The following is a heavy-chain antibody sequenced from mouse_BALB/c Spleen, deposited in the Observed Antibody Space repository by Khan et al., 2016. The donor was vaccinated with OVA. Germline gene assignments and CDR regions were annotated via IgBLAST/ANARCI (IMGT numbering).Heavy chain of an antibody. Sequence: QIQLVQSGPELKKPGETVKISCKASGYTFTNYGMNWVKQAPGKGLKWMGWINTYTGDPTYAADFQGRFAFSLETSASTAYLQINNLTNEDMATECCARENSNRRVAYWGQGTLVTVSA. D-gene: IGHD2-5*01. CDR3: ARENSNRRVAY. J-gene: IGHJ3*01. CDR2: INTYTGDP. CDR1: GYTFTNYG. V-gene: IGHV9-1*02.